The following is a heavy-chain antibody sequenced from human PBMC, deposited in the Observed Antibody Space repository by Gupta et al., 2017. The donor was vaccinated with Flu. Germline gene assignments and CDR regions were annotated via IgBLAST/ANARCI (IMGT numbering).Heavy chain of an antibody. V-gene: IGHV3-7*01. D-gene: IGHD3-3*01. J-gene: IGHJ6*04. Sequence: EVQLVESGGGLVQPGGSLRLSWAASGFTLTTFWMSWVRQAPGKGLEWVANMKQDEAEQYYVDSVKGRFTVSKDSAKNSLYLQMNSLRAEDTAVYYCARGFWSGSPVGGDVWGKGTTVIVSS. CDR1: GFTLTTFW. CDR2: MKQDEAEQ. CDR3: ARGFWSGSPVGGDV.